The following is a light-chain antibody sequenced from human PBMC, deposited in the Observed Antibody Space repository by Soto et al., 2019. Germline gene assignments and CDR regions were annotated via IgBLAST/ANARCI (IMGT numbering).Light chain of an antibody. CDR2: DVS. CDR3: SSYTSTSTLYV. Sequence: QSALTQPASVSGSPGQSITISCTGTSSDIGGYNYVSWYQQLPGKVPKLIIYDVSIRPSGVSDRVSGSKSGNAASLTISGLQAEDDADYYCSSYTSTSTLYVFGTGTKLTVL. J-gene: IGLJ1*01. CDR1: SSDIGGYNY. V-gene: IGLV2-14*03.